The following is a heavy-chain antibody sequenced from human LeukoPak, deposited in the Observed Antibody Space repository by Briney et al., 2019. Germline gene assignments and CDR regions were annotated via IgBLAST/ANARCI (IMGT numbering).Heavy chain of an antibody. CDR3: AREPNNRGVVVVPAAMAGELGY. V-gene: IGHV1-46*01. CDR1: GYTFTSYY. D-gene: IGHD2-2*01. CDR2: INPSGGST. Sequence: ASVKVSCKASGYTFTSYYMHWVRQAPGQGLEWMGIINPSGGSTSYAQKFQGRVTMTRDTSTSTVYMELSSLRSEDTAVYYCAREPNNRGVVVVPAAMAGELGYWGQGTLVTVSS. J-gene: IGHJ4*02.